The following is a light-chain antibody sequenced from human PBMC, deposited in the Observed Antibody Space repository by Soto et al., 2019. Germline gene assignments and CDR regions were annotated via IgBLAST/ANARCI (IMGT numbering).Light chain of an antibody. V-gene: IGLV2-14*01. CDR2: DVS. Sequence: QSALTQPASVSGSPGQSITISCTGTSSDVGGYNYVSWYQQHPGKAPKLMIYDVSNRSSGVSNRFSGSKSGNTASLTTSGLQAEDEADYYCSSYTSSSTPYVFGTGTKVTVL. J-gene: IGLJ1*01. CDR3: SSYTSSSTPYV. CDR1: SSDVGGYNY.